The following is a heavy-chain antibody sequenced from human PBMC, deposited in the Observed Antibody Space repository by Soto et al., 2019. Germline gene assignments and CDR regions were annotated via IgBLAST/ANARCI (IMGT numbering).Heavy chain of an antibody. CDR1: SGSISSVDYY. CDR3: ASGGSSNWFDP. D-gene: IGHD1-26*01. V-gene: IGHV4-30-4*01. J-gene: IGHJ5*02. CDR2: IYYTGSA. Sequence: SETLSLTCTVSSGSISSVDYYRSWIRQPPGKGLEWIGYIYYTGSAYYNPSLKSRVTMSVDTSKNQFSLKVTSVTAADTAVYYCASGGSSNWFDPWGQGTLVTVSS.